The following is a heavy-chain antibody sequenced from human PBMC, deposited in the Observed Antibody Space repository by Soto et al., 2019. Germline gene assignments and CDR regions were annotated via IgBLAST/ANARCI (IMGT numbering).Heavy chain of an antibody. D-gene: IGHD3-10*01. CDR3: ARGLWFGEYYFDY. CDR1: GYSISSGYY. CDR2: IYHSGST. V-gene: IGHV4-38-2*01. J-gene: IGHJ4*02. Sequence: SETLSLTCAVSGYSISSGYYLGWIRQPPGKGLEWIGSIYHSGSTYYNPSLKSRVTISVDTSKNQFSLKLSSVTAADTAVYYCARGLWFGEYYFDYWGQGTLVTVSS.